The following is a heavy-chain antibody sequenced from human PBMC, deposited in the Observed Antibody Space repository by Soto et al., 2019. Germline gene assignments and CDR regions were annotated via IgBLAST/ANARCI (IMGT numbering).Heavy chain of an antibody. D-gene: IGHD2-8*01. J-gene: IGHJ5*02. V-gene: IGHV4-59*08. CDR1: GGSISSYY. Sequence: SETLSLTCTVSGGSISSYYWSWIRQPPGKGLEWIGYIYYSGSTNYNPSLKSRVTLSVDTSKNQFSLKLSSVTAADTAVYYCARQDVLMVYATGDWFDPWGQGTLVTVSS. CDR3: ARQDVLMVYATGDWFDP. CDR2: IYYSGST.